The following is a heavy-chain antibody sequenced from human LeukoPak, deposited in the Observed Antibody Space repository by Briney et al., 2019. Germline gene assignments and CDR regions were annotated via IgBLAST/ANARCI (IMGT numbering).Heavy chain of an antibody. J-gene: IGHJ4*02. V-gene: IGHV3-9*01. Sequence: GGSLRLSCAASGFTFDDYAMHWVRQAPGKGLEWVSGISWNSGSIGYADSVKGRFTISRDNAKNSLYLQMNSLRAEDTAVYYCARDYYDSSGNLDYWGQGTLVTVSS. CDR1: GFTFDDYA. D-gene: IGHD3-22*01. CDR3: ARDYYDSSGNLDY. CDR2: ISWNSGSI.